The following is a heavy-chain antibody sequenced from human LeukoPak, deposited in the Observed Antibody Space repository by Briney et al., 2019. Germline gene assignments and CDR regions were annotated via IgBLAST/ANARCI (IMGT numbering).Heavy chain of an antibody. CDR3: ATPSGYSSGWYPFDY. J-gene: IGHJ4*02. CDR1: GFTFSSYG. CDR2: IRYDGSNK. Sequence: PGGSLRLSCAASGFTFSSYGMHWVRQAPGKGLEWVAFIRYDGSNKYYADSVKGRFTISRDNSKNTLYLQMNSLRAEDTAVYYCATPSGYSSGWYPFDYWGQGTLVTVSS. V-gene: IGHV3-30*02. D-gene: IGHD6-19*01.